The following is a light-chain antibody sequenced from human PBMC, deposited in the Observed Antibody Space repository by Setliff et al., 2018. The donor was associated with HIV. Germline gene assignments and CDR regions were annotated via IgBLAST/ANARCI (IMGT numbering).Light chain of an antibody. J-gene: IGLJ1*01. Sequence: QSALTQPASVSGSPGQSITISCTGTSSDIGGYNFVSWYQHHPGKAPKLMIYEVTNRPSGVSNRFSGSKSGNTASLTISGLQADDEADYYCSSYTSSSPDVFGTGTKVTVL. CDR3: SSYTSSSPDV. CDR2: EVT. V-gene: IGLV2-14*01. CDR1: SSDIGGYNF.